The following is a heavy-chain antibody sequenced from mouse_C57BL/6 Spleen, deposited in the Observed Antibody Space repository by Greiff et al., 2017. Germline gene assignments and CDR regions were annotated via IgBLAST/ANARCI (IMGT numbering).Heavy chain of an antibody. V-gene: IGHV1-69*01. CDR2: IDPSDSYT. CDR1: GYTFTSYW. CDR3: ARRYYGSSYFDY. D-gene: IGHD1-1*01. Sequence: QVQLQQSGAELVMPGASVKLSCKASGYTFTSYWMHWVKQRPGHGLEWIGEIDPSDSYTNYNQKFKGKSTLTVDKSSSTAYMQLSSLTSEDSAVYSCARRYYGSSYFDYWGQGTTLTVSS. J-gene: IGHJ2*01.